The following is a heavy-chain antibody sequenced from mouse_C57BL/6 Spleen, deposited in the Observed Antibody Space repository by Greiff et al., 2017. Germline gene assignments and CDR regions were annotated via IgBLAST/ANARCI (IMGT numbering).Heavy chain of an antibody. D-gene: IGHD2-5*01. J-gene: IGHJ4*01. V-gene: IGHV1-55*01. Sequence: QVQLQQPGAELVKPGASVKMSCKASGYTFTSYWITWVQQRPGQGLEWIGDISPGSGSTNYNEKFKSKATLTVDTSSSTAYMQLSSLTSEDSAVYYCARGDSNYVDYAMDYWGQGTSVTVSS. CDR1: GYTFTSYW. CDR2: ISPGSGST. CDR3: ARGDSNYVDYAMDY.